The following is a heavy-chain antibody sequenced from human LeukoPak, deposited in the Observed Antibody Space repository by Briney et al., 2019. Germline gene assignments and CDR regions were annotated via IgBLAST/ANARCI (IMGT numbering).Heavy chain of an antibody. CDR3: ASGLAAKALYFDY. V-gene: IGHV4-4*09. CDR1: GGSIGSYY. Sequence: SETLSLTCTVSGGSIGSYYWSWIRQPPGKGLEWIGYIYTSGSTNYNPSLKSRVTISVDTSKNQFSLKLSSVTAADTAVYYCASGLAAKALYFDYWGQGTLVTVSS. CDR2: IYTSGST. D-gene: IGHD2-15*01. J-gene: IGHJ4*02.